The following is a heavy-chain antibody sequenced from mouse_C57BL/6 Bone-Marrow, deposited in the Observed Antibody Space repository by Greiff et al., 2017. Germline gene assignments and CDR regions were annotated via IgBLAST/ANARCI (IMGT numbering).Heavy chain of an antibody. CDR1: GYIFTEYT. J-gene: IGHJ2*01. D-gene: IGHD2-4*01. V-gene: IGHV1-62-2*01. CDR3: ARHERYYDYEGYFDY. CDR2: FYPGSGSI. Sequence: VKLQESGAEPVKPGASVKLSCKASGYIFTEYTIHWVKQRSGQGLEWIGWFYPGSGSIKYNERFKDKATLTADKSSNTVYMELSRLTSEDSAVYFCARHERYYDYEGYFDYWGQGTTLTVSS.